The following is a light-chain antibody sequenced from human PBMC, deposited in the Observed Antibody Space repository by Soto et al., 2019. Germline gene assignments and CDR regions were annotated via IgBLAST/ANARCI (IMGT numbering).Light chain of an antibody. Sequence: AIQMTQSPSSLSASVRDRVTITCRASQGIRNDLGWYQQKPGKAPKLLIYAASSLQSGVPSRFSGTASGTDFTLTISSLQPEDFATYYCLQDYSYPLTFGGGTKVEI. CDR3: LQDYSYPLT. V-gene: IGKV1-6*01. J-gene: IGKJ4*01. CDR2: AAS. CDR1: QGIRND.